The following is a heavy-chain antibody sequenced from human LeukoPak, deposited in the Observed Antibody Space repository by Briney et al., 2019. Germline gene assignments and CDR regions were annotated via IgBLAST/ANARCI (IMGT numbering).Heavy chain of an antibody. V-gene: IGHV4-34*01. CDR2: INHSGST. CDR3: ARARGGYSYGYHY. D-gene: IGHD5-18*01. J-gene: IGHJ4*02. Sequence: PSETLALTCAVHGGSFSGYYWSWIRQPPGKGLEWIGEINHSGSTNYNPSLKRRVTISVDTYKNQFSLTLSSVTAADTAVYNSARARGGYSYGYHYWGQGTLVTVSS. CDR1: GGSFSGYY.